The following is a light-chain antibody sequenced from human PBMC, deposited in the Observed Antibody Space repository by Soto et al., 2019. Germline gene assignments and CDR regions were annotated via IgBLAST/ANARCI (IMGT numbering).Light chain of an antibody. CDR2: EGS. V-gene: IGLV2-23*01. J-gene: IGLJ2*01. CDR3: CSYGGSSHVV. CDR1: SSDVGSYNL. Sequence: HSALTQPASVSGSPGQSITISCTGTSSDVGSYNLVSWYQQHPGKAPKLMIYEGSKRPSGVSNRFSGSKSGNTASLTISGLQAEDEADYYCCSYGGSSHVVFGGGTKLTVL.